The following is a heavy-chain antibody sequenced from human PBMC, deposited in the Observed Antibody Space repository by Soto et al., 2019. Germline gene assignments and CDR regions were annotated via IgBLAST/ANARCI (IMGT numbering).Heavy chain of an antibody. CDR3: ARSLSDFLTGSVYNWFAP. V-gene: IGHV1-3*01. D-gene: IGHD3-9*01. J-gene: IGHJ5*02. CDR2: INAGNGNT. Sequence: ASVKVSCKASGYTFTSYAMHWVRRAPGHRLEWMGWINAGNGNTKYSQKFQGRVTITRDTSASTAYMELSSLRSEDTAVYSCARSLSDFLTGSVYNWFAPGGQGTLVTVSS. CDR1: GYTFTSYA.